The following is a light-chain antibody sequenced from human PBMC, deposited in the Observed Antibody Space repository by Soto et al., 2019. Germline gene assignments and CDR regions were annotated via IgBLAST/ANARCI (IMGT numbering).Light chain of an antibody. Sequence: DIVMTQSPDSLAVSLGERATINCKSRQSVLYSSNNKNYLAWYQQKPGQPPKLLIYCASTRESGVPDRFSGSGSGTDFTLTISSLQAEDVAVYYCQQYYSTPTWTFGQGTKVEIK. J-gene: IGKJ1*01. CDR2: CAS. V-gene: IGKV4-1*01. CDR1: QSVLYSSNNKNY. CDR3: QQYYSTPTWT.